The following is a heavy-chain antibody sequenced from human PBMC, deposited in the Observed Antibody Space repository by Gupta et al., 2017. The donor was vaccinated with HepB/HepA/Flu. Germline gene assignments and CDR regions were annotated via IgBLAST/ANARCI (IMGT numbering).Heavy chain of an antibody. J-gene: IGHJ3*02. CDR2: VIPMFGTT. V-gene: IGHV1-69*06. CDR1: GDTFSSYA. D-gene: IGHD1-1*01. CDR3: AREELEAYNWNDGGGGFGI. Sequence: QVQLVQSGAEVKKPGSSVKVSCTYSGDTFSSYAISWVRQAPGQGLEWMGGVIPMFGTTNDAQKFQERVTITADRATSTDYMELSALRSDDTAMYYCAREELEAYNWNDGGGGFGIWGQGTLGTVSS.